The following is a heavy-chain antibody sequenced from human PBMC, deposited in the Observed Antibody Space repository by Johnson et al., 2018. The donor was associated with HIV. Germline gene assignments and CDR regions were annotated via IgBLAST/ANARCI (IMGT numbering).Heavy chain of an antibody. V-gene: IGHV3-23*04. CDR1: AFTFFNYA. CDR3: AKGGRGGSYYGAFDI. J-gene: IGHJ3*02. D-gene: IGHD1-26*01. Sequence: VQLVESGGGMVQPGGSLRLSCAASAFTFFNYAMTWVRQPPGKGLEWVSAISGSGGNTYYADSAKGRFPISRDTSKNPLYLQMKSLRVEDTAGYYCAKGGRGGSYYGAFDIWGQGTMVIVSS. CDR2: ISGSGGNT.